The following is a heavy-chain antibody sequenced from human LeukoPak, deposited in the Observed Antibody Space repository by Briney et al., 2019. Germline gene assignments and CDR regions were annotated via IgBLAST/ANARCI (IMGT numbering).Heavy chain of an antibody. CDR1: GDSISGYY. Sequence: SETLSLICTVSGDSISGYYWSWIRQPPGKGLEWIGYIYYSGSTNYNPSLKSRVTISVDTSKNQFSLKLSSVTAADTAVYYCARLLLWFGESWYFDLWGRGTLVTVSS. D-gene: IGHD3-10*01. CDR2: IYYSGST. V-gene: IGHV4-59*08. CDR3: ARLLLWFGESWYFDL. J-gene: IGHJ2*01.